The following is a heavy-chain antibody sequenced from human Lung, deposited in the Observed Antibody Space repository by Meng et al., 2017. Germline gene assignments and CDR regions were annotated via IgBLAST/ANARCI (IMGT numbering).Heavy chain of an antibody. CDR3: ARGPTTMAHDFDY. CDR2: INHSGST. J-gene: IGHJ4*02. Sequence: QGRLQRWGAGMLEPSETLSRPCVVSRWSFSDSYWRWIRQPPGKGREWIGEINHSGSTNYNPSLESRATISVDTSQNNLSLKLSSVTAADSAVYYCARGPTTMAHDFDYWGQGTLVTVSS. D-gene: IGHD4-11*01. CDR1: RWSFSDSY. V-gene: IGHV4-34*01.